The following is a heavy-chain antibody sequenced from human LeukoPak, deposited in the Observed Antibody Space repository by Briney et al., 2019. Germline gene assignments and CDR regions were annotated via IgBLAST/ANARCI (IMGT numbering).Heavy chain of an antibody. V-gene: IGHV3-66*01. J-gene: IGHJ4*02. CDR2: IYSDGST. CDR3: ARVKSSGWFYFDY. CDR1: GFTVSTNY. D-gene: IGHD6-19*01. Sequence: PGGSLRLSCAASGFTVSTNYMNWVRQAPGKGLEWVSLIYSDGSTYYADSVKGRFTISRDNSKNTLYLQMNSLRAEDTAVYYCARVKSSGWFYFDYWGQGTLVTVSS.